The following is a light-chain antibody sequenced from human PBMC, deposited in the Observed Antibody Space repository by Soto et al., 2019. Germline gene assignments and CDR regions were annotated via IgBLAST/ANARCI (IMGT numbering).Light chain of an antibody. V-gene: IGLV2-8*01. J-gene: IGLJ2*01. CDR2: ELS. CDR3: SSYLTGNSLI. CDR1: SRDVGGHDY. Sequence: QSALTQPPSASGSPGQSVTISCTGTSRDVGGHDYVSWYQQHPGKAPKLMIYELSKRPSGVPDRFSGSTSGNTASLTVSGVQADDEAYYYCSSYLTGNSLIFGGGTKHTVL.